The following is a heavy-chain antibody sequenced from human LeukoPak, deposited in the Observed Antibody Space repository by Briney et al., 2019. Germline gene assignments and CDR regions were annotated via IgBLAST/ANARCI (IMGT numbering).Heavy chain of an antibody. D-gene: IGHD4-23*01. J-gene: IGHJ4*02. Sequence: PGGSLKLSCAASGFTFSGSSMSWVRQAPGKGLEWVSSISSSSSYIYYADSVKGRFTVSRDNAKNSLYLLMNSLRAEDTAVYYCARTTVVTLIDYSGQGTLVTVSS. V-gene: IGHV3-21*01. CDR3: ARTTVVTLIDY. CDR2: ISSSSSYI. CDR1: GFTFSGSS.